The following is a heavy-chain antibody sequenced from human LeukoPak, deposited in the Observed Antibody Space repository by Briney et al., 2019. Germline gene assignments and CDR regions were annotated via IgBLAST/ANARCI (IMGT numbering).Heavy chain of an antibody. V-gene: IGHV4-39*01. J-gene: IGHJ4*02. D-gene: IGHD3-22*01. CDR3: ARLEDSGGYRFDY. Sequence: SETLSLTCTVSGASISSRSYYWGWIRQSPGKGLEWIGNMYYSGSTHYSPSLNSRVTTSRQTSKNQVSLKLSSVTAVDSAVYYCARLEDSGGYRFDYWGQGALVTVSS. CDR1: GASISSRSYY. CDR2: MYYSGST.